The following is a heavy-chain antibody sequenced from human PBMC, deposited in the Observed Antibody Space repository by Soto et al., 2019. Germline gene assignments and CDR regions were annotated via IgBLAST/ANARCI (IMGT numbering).Heavy chain of an antibody. CDR2: ISYDGSNK. D-gene: IGHD2-2*01. CDR1: GFTFSSYA. J-gene: IGHJ4*02. V-gene: IGHV3-30-3*01. Sequence: QVQLVESGGGVVQPGRSLRLSCAASGFTFSSYAMHWVRQAPGKGLEWVAVISYDGSNKYYADSVKGRFTISRDNSNNTLYLQMNSLRAEDTAVYYCARERGSSVSYFDYWGQGTLVTVSS. CDR3: ARERGSSVSYFDY.